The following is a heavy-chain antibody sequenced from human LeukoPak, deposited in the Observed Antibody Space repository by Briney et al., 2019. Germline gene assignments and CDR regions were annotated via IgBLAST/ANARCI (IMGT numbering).Heavy chain of an antibody. CDR2: IPYDGSNK. Sequence: GGSLRLSCAASGFTFSSHAMHWVRQAPGKGLEWVAVIPYDGSNKYYADSVKGRFTISRDNSKNTLHLQMNSLRAEDTAVYYCARDLGLLWFGELDYWGQGTLVTVSS. CDR3: ARDLGLLWFGELDY. D-gene: IGHD3-10*01. V-gene: IGHV3-30-3*01. J-gene: IGHJ4*02. CDR1: GFTFSSHA.